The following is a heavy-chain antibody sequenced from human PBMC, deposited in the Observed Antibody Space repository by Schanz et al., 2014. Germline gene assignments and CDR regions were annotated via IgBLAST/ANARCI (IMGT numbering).Heavy chain of an antibody. CDR3: STTPNFYASGTCSWFDP. V-gene: IGHV3-15*01. CDR2: IKSRSDGGTT. CDR1: GFTFSNAW. D-gene: IGHD3-10*01. J-gene: IGHJ5*02. Sequence: EAQVVESGGGLVKPGGSLRLSCVASGFTFSNAWMNWVRQGPGNRLEWVGRIKSRSDGGTTDYATPVKGRFIISRDDSRNTLYLQMSGLKTEDTAVYYCSTTPNFYASGTCSWFDPWGQGTRVTVSS.